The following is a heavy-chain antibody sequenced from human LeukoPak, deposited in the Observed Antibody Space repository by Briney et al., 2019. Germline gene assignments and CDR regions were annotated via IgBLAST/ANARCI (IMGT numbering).Heavy chain of an antibody. D-gene: IGHD3-10*01. CDR1: VYSFTSYN. Sequence: GASVKVSCKTSVYSFTSYNLHWVRQAPAQRLGWMGIIKPSGGNTNYAQKFQGRVTMTRDTSTSTVYMDLSSLKSEDTAVYYCARVWFGELLSLGYWGKGTLVPVSS. J-gene: IGHJ4*02. V-gene: IGHV1-46*01. CDR2: IKPSGGNT. CDR3: ARVWFGELLSLGY.